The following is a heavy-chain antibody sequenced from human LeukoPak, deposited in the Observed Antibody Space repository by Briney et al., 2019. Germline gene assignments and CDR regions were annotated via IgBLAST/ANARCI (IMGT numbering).Heavy chain of an antibody. D-gene: IGHD2-21*02. J-gene: IGHJ5*02. V-gene: IGHV3-21*01. Sequence: GSLRLSCAASGFTFSSYSMNWVRQAPGKGLEWVSSISSSGTYMYYADSLKGRFTISRDNAKNSLYLQMNSLRAEDTAVYYCAKMVTATMRNWFDPWGHGTQVTVSS. CDR1: GFTFSSYS. CDR3: AKMVTATMRNWFDP. CDR2: ISSSGTYM.